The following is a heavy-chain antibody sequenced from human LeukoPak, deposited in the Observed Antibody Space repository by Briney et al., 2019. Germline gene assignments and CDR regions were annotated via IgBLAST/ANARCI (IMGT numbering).Heavy chain of an antibody. CDR3: ARVVDSRKWELLYYYYYGMDV. J-gene: IGHJ6*02. V-gene: IGHV3-33*01. CDR2: IWYDGSNK. D-gene: IGHD1-26*01. Sequence: AGGSLRLSCAASGFIFSSYGMHWVRQAPGKGLEWVAVIWYDGSNKYYADSVKGRFTISRDNSKNTLYLQMNSLRAEDTAVYYCARVVDSRKWELLYYYYYGMDVWGQGTTVTVSS. CDR1: GFIFSSYG.